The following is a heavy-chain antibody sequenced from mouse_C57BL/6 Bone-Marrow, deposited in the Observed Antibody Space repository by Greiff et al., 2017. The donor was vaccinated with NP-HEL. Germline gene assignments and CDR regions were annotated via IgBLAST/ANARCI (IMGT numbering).Heavy chain of an antibody. J-gene: IGHJ3*01. CDR2: ISYSGST. CDR3: ARDGGYYGSSYSAWFAY. Sequence: EVKLVESGPGMVKPSQSLSLTCTVTGYSITSGYDWHWIRHFPGNKLEWMGYISYSGSTNYNPSLKSRISITHDTSKNHFFLKLNSVTTEDTATYYCARDGGYYGSSYSAWFAYWGQGTLVTVSA. V-gene: IGHV3-1*01. D-gene: IGHD1-1*01. CDR1: GYSITSGYD.